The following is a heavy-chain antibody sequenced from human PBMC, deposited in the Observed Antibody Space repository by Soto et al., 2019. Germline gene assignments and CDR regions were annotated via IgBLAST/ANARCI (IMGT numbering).Heavy chain of an antibody. Sequence: EVHLVESGGGLVKPGGSLRVSCVASGFTFSSYSMNWVRQAPGKGLEWVSSISSSSSYIYYADSVKGRFTISRDNAKNSLYLQMNSLRAEDTAVYYCARVSAATKEAWFDPWGQGTLVIVSS. J-gene: IGHJ5*02. V-gene: IGHV3-21*01. D-gene: IGHD2-2*01. CDR1: GFTFSSYS. CDR3: ARVSAATKEAWFDP. CDR2: ISSSSSYI.